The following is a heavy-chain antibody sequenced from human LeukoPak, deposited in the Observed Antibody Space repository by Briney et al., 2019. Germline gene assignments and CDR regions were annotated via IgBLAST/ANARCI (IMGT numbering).Heavy chain of an antibody. CDR1: GFTFSSYS. Sequence: GGSLRLSCAASGFTFSSYSMNWVRQAPGKGLEWVSSISSSSSYIYYADSVKGRFTISRDNAKNSLYLQMNSLRAEDTAVYYCANSPRGNSPLDYWGQGTLVTVSS. CDR3: ANSPRGNSPLDY. J-gene: IGHJ4*02. V-gene: IGHV3-21*01. CDR2: ISSSSSYI. D-gene: IGHD4-23*01.